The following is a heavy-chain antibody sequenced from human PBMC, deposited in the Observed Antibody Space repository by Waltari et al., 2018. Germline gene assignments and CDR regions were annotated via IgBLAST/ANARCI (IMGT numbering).Heavy chain of an antibody. Sequence: EVQLVESGGGLVQPGGSLRLSCAASGFPFRRFWISWVRQAPGRVLDWVANIDQEGTVTNYVDSVKGRFTTSRDNARNSLYLQRNSLRVDDTAVYYCVRDDDGGMGAVWGQGTTVTVSS. CDR2: IDQEGTVT. V-gene: IGHV3-7*01. CDR1: GFPFRRFW. J-gene: IGHJ6*02. D-gene: IGHD3-16*01. CDR3: VRDDDGGMGAV.